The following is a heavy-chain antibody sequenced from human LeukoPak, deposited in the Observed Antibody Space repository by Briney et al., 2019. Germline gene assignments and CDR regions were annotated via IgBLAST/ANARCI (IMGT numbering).Heavy chain of an antibody. CDR2: ISGSGGNT. V-gene: IGHV3-23*01. CDR3: ARDSSDRDY. Sequence: GGSLRLSCAASGFTFDSYAMSWVRQAPGKGLEWVLAISGSGGNTYLAESVKGRFTISRDNSKNTLYLQMNSLRVEDTAVYYCARDSSDRDYWGQGTLVTVSS. CDR1: GFTFDSYA. J-gene: IGHJ4*02.